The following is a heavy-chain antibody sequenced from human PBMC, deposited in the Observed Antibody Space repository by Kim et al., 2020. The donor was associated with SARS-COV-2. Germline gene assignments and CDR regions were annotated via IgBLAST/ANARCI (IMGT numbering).Heavy chain of an antibody. Sequence: GGSLRLSCAASGFTFRDYYMSWIRQAPGKGLEWVSYITGSGTIYYAESLRGRLTVSRDNAKNSLYLQINSLTAEDTAVYYCARVAGWIRFEGWGQGALVTVSS. CDR3: ARVAGWIRFEG. J-gene: IGHJ4*02. CDR2: ITGSGTI. CDR1: GFTFRDYY. V-gene: IGHV3-11*01. D-gene: IGHD5-18*01.